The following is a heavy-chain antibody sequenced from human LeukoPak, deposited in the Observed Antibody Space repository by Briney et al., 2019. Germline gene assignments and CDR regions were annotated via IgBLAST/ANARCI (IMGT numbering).Heavy chain of an antibody. D-gene: IGHD6-25*01. J-gene: IGHJ4*02. V-gene: IGHV4-59*08. CDR2: IYYSGST. CDR3: ARHRSSGDDY. Sequence: PSETLSLTCTVSGGPIRGYYWSWIRQPPGKGLEWIGYIYYSGSTTYNPSLKSRVTMSVDTSKNQLSLRVSSVTAADTAVYYCARHRSSGDDYWGQGTLVTVSS. CDR1: GGPIRGYY.